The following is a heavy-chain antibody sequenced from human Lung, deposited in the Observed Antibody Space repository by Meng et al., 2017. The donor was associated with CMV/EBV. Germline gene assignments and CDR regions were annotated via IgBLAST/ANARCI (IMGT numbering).Heavy chain of an antibody. CDR1: GGSLSGYY. J-gene: IGHJ4*02. Sequence: SETLSLTCAVYGGSLSGYYWSWIRQPPGKGLEWIGEITHSGSTKYNPSLKSRVTISVDTSNNQFSLNVKSVTAADMGVYYCARGGREETYGPNFDAWDQGTRVTGAS. V-gene: IGHV4-34*01. CDR2: ITHSGST. D-gene: IGHD3-10*01. CDR3: ARGGREETYGPNFDA.